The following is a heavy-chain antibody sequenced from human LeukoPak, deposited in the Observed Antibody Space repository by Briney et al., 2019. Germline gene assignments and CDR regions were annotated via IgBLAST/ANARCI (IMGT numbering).Heavy chain of an antibody. Sequence: SETLSLTCTVSGGSISSGNYYWSWIRQPAGKGLEWIGRIYASGSTNYNPSLKSRVTISVDTSKNQFSLKLTSVTAADTAVYYCARGVNSGYFDYCGQGTLVTVSS. CDR3: ARGVNSGYFDY. D-gene: IGHD1-26*01. CDR2: IYASGST. J-gene: IGHJ4*02. CDR1: GGSISSGNYY. V-gene: IGHV4-61*02.